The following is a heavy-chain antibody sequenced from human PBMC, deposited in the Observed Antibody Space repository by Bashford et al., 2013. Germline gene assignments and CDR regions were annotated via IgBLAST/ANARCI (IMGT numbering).Heavy chain of an antibody. CDR3: ARVKTXFWSGYLYIRWFDP. Sequence: WVRQAPGQGLEWMGWISAYNGNTNYAQKLQGRVTMTTDTSTSTAYMELRSLRSDDTAVYYCARVKTXFWSGYLYIRWFDPWGQGTLVTVSS. CDR2: ISAYNGNT. V-gene: IGHV1-18*01. D-gene: IGHD3-3*01. J-gene: IGHJ5*02.